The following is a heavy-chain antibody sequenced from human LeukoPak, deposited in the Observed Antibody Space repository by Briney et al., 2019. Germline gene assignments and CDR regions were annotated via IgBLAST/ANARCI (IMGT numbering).Heavy chain of an antibody. V-gene: IGHV1-8*03. D-gene: IGHD3-3*01. Sequence: ASVKVSCKASGYTFTSYDINWVRQATGQGLEWIGWMNPNSGNTGYAQKFQGRVTITRNTSISTAYMELSSLRSEDTAVYYCAREFYFWSGYATYYFDYWGQGTLVTVSS. CDR2: MNPNSGNT. CDR3: AREFYFWSGYATYYFDY. J-gene: IGHJ4*02. CDR1: GYTFTSYD.